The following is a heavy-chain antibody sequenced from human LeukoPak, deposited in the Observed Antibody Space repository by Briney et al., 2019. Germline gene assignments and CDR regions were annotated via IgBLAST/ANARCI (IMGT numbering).Heavy chain of an antibody. D-gene: IGHD6-13*01. J-gene: IGHJ3*02. V-gene: IGHV4-39*07. CDR2: MYYSGST. CDR3: ARAVRSSLDAFDI. Sequence: PSETLSLTCTVSGASISSSSYQWGWIRQPLGKGLEWIGSMYYSGSTYYNPSLKSRVTISVDTSKNQFSLKLSSVTAADTAVYYCARAVRSSLDAFDIWGQGTMVSVSS. CDR1: GASISSSSYQ.